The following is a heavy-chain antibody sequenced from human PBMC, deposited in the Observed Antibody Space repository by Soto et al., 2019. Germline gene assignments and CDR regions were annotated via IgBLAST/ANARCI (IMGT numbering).Heavy chain of an antibody. CDR3: ARDRSSGDTCYSGGFDY. V-gene: IGHV4-30-2*01. Sequence: QLQLQESGSGLVKPSQTLSLTCAVSGGSISSGGLSWSSIRQPPGKGLEWIGHIYHNGTTYYNPSRKSRVSISMDRSKNQFSLNLRCVTAADTAGYFCARDRSSGDTCYSGGFDYWGQGTLVSVSS. J-gene: IGHJ4*02. CDR1: GGSISSGGLS. CDR2: IYHNGTT. D-gene: IGHD2-15*01.